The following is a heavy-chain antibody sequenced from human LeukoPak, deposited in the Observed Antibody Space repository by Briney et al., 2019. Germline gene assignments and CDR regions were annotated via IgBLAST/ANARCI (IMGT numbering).Heavy chain of an antibody. J-gene: IGHJ4*02. Sequence: SETLSLTCTVSGGSISSDYWSWIRQPPGKGLEWIGYIYYSGSTNYNPSLKSRATISVDTSKKQFSLKLSSVTPEDTAVYYCAREPHGTGLLFDYWGRGTLVTVSS. D-gene: IGHD6-19*01. CDR1: GGSISSDY. V-gene: IGHV4-59*12. CDR3: AREPHGTGLLFDY. CDR2: IYYSGST.